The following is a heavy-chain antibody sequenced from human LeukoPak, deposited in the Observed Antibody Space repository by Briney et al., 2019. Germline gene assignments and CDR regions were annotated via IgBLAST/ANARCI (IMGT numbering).Heavy chain of an antibody. CDR3: ARIYCSSTSCYGDRFFDY. V-gene: IGHV4-59*08. CDR2: IYYSGST. Sequence: SETLSLTCTVSGGSISSYYWSRIRQPPGKGLEWIGYIYYSGSTNYNPSLKSRVTISVDTSKNQFSLKLSSVTAADTAVYYCARIYCSSTSCYGDRFFDYWGQGTLVTVSS. D-gene: IGHD2-2*01. CDR1: GGSISSYY. J-gene: IGHJ4*02.